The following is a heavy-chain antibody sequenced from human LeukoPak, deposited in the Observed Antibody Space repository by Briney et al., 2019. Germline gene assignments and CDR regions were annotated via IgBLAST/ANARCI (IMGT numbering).Heavy chain of an antibody. V-gene: IGHV4-59*01. D-gene: IGHD1-26*01. CDR2: LYPSGST. CDR3: AGGHYPLEY. Sequence: SETLSLTCSVSGGSINSGYWSWIRQPPGKGLEWIGLLYPSGSTYYNPSLKSRVTISVDTSRTQFSLKLSSMTAADTAVYYCAGGHYPLEYWGQGTLVTVSS. CDR1: GGSINSGY. J-gene: IGHJ4*02.